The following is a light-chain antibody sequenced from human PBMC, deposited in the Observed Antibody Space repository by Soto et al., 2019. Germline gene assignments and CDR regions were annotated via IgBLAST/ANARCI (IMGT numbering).Light chain of an antibody. V-gene: IGLV2-8*01. Sequence: QSALTQPPSASGSPGQSVTISFTGTSSDVGCYNYVSWYQQHPGKAPKLMISEVSKRPSGVPDRFSGSKSGNTASLTGSGLQAEDEADYYCSSFAGNNNLVFGGGTTLTVL. J-gene: IGLJ2*01. CDR3: SSFAGNNNLV. CDR1: SSDVGCYNY. CDR2: EVS.